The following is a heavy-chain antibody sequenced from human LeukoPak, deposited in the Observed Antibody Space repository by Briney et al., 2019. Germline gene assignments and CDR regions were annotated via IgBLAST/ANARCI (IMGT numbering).Heavy chain of an antibody. J-gene: IGHJ6*03. CDR3: ARVPSEDYYYYMDV. V-gene: IGHV1-2*02. CDR2: INPNSGGT. Sequence: ASVKVSCKASGYTFTSYDINWVRQATGQGLEWMGWINPNSGGTNYAQKFQGRVTMTRDTSISTAYMELSRLRSDDTAVYYCARVPSEDYYYYMDVWGKGTTVTVSS. CDR1: GYTFTSYD. D-gene: IGHD6-6*01.